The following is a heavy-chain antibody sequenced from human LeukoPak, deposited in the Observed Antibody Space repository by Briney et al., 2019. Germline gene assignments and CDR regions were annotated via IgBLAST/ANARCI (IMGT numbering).Heavy chain of an antibody. Sequence: SGGSLRLSCAASGLTFSSHWMHWVRRAPGKGLEWVSYISRSSSIIYYADSVKGRFTISRDNAKNSLYLQMNSLRGEDTAVYYCARDRYDSSHYYHYWGQGTLVTVSA. V-gene: IGHV3-48*01. CDR2: ISRSSSII. CDR3: ARDRYDSSHYYHY. J-gene: IGHJ4*02. CDR1: GLTFSSHW. D-gene: IGHD3-22*01.